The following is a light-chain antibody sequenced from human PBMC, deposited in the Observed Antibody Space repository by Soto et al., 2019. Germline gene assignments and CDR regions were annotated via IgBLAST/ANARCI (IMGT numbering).Light chain of an antibody. J-gene: IGKJ1*01. V-gene: IGKV3-20*01. CDR2: GAS. CDR3: QQYGSSGT. CDR1: QSVSNNY. Sequence: EILCTQSPRSLCLSPGERATLSCRASQSVSNNYLAWYQQKPGQAHRLLIYGASNRATGIPDRFSGSGSGTDFTLTISRLEPEDFAVYYCQQYGSSGTFGQGTKVDI.